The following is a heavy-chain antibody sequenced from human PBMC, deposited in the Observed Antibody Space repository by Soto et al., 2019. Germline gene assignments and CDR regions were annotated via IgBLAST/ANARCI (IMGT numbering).Heavy chain of an antibody. V-gene: IGHV3-23*01. CDR2: ITASGRST. CDR3: AKGGPSFYYYGLDV. CDR1: GLTFSTYA. Sequence: ESGGGLVQPGGSLRLSCAASGLTFSTYAMTWVRQSPGKGLEWVSTITASGRSTHYADSVKGRFTISRDNSNNTLYLQMDSLRAEDTALYYCAKGGPSFYYYGLDVWGQGTTVTVSS. D-gene: IGHD1-26*01. J-gene: IGHJ6*02.